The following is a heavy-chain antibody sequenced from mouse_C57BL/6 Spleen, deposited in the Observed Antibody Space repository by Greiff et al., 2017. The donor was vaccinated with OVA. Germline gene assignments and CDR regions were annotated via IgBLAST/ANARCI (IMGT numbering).Heavy chain of an antibody. Sequence: EVQLVESGGGLVQPGGSLKLSCAASGFTFSDYYMYWVRQTPEKRLEWVAYISNGGGSTYYPDTVKGRFTISRDNAKNTLYLQMSRLKSEDTAMYYCARRDYEGFAYWGQGTLVTVSA. D-gene: IGHD2-4*01. CDR1: GFTFSDYY. CDR3: ARRDYEGFAY. CDR2: ISNGGGST. V-gene: IGHV5-12*01. J-gene: IGHJ3*01.